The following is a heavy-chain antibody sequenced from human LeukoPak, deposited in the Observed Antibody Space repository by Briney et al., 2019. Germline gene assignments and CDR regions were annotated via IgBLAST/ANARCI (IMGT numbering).Heavy chain of an antibody. J-gene: IGHJ5*02. CDR2: INHSGST. D-gene: IGHD6-19*01. CDR1: GGSFSGYY. Sequence: SETLSLTCAVYGGSFSGYYWSWIRQPPGKGLEWIGEINHSGSTNYNPSLKSRVTISVDTSKNQFSLKLSSVTAADTAVYYCARGRYSSGRNWFDPWGQGTLVTVSS. V-gene: IGHV4-34*01. CDR3: ARGRYSSGRNWFDP.